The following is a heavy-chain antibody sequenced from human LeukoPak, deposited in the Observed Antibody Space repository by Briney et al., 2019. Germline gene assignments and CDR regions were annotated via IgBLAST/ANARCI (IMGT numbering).Heavy chain of an antibody. Sequence: GESLKISCKGSGYSFTSYWIGWVRQMPGKGLEWMGIIYPGDSDTRYSPSFQGQVTISADKSISTAYLQWSGLKASDTAMYYCARHYQGLAWFDNAFDIWGQGTMVTVSS. CDR3: ARHYQGLAWFDNAFDI. CDR2: IYPGDSDT. CDR1: GYSFTSYW. V-gene: IGHV5-51*01. J-gene: IGHJ3*02. D-gene: IGHD3-3*01.